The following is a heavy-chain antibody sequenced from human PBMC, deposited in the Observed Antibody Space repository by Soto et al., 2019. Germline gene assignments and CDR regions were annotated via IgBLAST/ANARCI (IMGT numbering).Heavy chain of an antibody. CDR1: GFTFGDYA. V-gene: IGHV3-49*04. CDR3: TRDPYSNYEFVDY. Sequence: PGGSLRLSCTASGFTFGDYAMSWVRQAPGKGLEWVGFIRSKAYGGTTEYAASVKGRFTISRDDSKSIAYLQMNSLKTEDTAVYYCTRDPYSNYEFVDYWGQGTLVTVSS. J-gene: IGHJ4*02. CDR2: IRSKAYGGTT. D-gene: IGHD4-4*01.